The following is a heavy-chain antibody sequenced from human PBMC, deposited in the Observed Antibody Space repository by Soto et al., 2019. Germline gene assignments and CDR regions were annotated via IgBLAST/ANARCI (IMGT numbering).Heavy chain of an antibody. J-gene: IGHJ4*02. CDR2: ISSSSSTI. CDR1: GFTFSSYS. D-gene: IGHD5-18*01. V-gene: IGHV3-48*02. Sequence: GGSLRLSCAASGFTFSSYSMNWVRQAPGKGLEWVSYISSSSSTIYYADSVKGRFTISRDNAKNSLYLQMNSLRDEDTAVYYCARGPKDTAMVPPYYFDYWGQGTLVTVSS. CDR3: ARGPKDTAMVPPYYFDY.